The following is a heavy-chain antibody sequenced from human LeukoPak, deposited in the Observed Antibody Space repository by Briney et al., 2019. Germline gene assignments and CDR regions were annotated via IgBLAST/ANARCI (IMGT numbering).Heavy chain of an antibody. Sequence: GGSLRLSCVASGFTFSDYYMTWIRQAPGKGLEWVSYITSSGGTIYYADSVKGRFTISRDNSKNTLYLQMNSLRAEDTAVYYCAREAIPRGYSYGSIDYWGQGTLVTVSS. CDR3: AREAIPRGYSYGSIDY. CDR2: ITSSGGTI. V-gene: IGHV3-11*04. D-gene: IGHD5-18*01. CDR1: GFTFSDYY. J-gene: IGHJ4*02.